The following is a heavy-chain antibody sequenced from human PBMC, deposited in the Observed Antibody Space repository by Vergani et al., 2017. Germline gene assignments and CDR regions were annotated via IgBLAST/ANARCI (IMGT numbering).Heavy chain of an antibody. V-gene: IGHV1-69*01. CDR3: AGDGSGSYPLDGYYYMDI. CDR2: IIPIFGTA. Sequence: QVQLVQSGAEVKKPGSSVKVSCKASGGTFSSYAISWVRQAPGQGLEWMGGIIPIFGTANYAQKFQGKVTITADESTSTAYMELSSLRSEDTAVYYCAGDGSGSYPLDGYYYMDIWGKGTTVTVSS. CDR1: GGTFSSYA. D-gene: IGHD3-10*01. J-gene: IGHJ6*03.